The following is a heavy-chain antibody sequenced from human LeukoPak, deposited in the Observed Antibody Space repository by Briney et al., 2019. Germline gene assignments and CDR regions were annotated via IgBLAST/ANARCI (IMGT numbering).Heavy chain of an antibody. CDR2: IYYSGST. D-gene: IGHD3-16*01. CDR1: GGSISSYY. Sequence: PSETLSLTCTGSGGSISSYYWSWIRQPPGKGLEWIGYIYYSGSTNYNPSLKSRVTISVDTSKNQFSLKLSSVTAADTAVYYCARWGDWFDPWGQGTLVTVSS. CDR3: ARWGDWFDP. V-gene: IGHV4-59*08. J-gene: IGHJ5*02.